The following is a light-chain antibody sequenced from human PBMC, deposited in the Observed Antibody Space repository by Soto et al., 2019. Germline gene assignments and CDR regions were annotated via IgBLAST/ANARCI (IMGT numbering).Light chain of an antibody. CDR3: QQRSNWPPLT. CDR1: QSVSSY. J-gene: IGKJ4*01. Sequence: EIVLTQSPATLSLSPGERATLSCRASQSVSSYLAWYQQKPGQAPRLLIYDASNRATGIPARFSGSGSGTVLTLTIISLEPEDFAVYYCQQRSNWPPLTFGGGTKVEIK. V-gene: IGKV3-11*01. CDR2: DAS.